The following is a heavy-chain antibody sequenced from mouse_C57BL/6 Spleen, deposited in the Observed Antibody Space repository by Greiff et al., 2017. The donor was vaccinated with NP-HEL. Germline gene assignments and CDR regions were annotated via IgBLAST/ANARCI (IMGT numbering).Heavy chain of an antibody. CDR2: IFPGSGSP. Sequence: QVQLQQSGPELVKPGASVKISCQASGYTFTDYYINWVKQRPGQGLEWIGWIFPGSGSPYYTGKFKGKATLTVDKSSSTAYMLLSSLTSEDSAVYFCARKNYSNYWYFDVWGTGTTVTASS. J-gene: IGHJ1*03. V-gene: IGHV1-75*01. D-gene: IGHD2-5*01. CDR3: ARKNYSNYWYFDV. CDR1: GYTFTDYY.